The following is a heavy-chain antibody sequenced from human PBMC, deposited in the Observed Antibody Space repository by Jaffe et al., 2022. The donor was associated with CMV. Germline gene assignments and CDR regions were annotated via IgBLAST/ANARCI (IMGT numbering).Heavy chain of an antibody. D-gene: IGHD3-22*01. CDR3: AREGWGYYYDSSVSFDY. V-gene: IGHV1-3*01. J-gene: IGHJ4*02. CDR1: GYTFTSYA. Sequence: QVQLVQSGAEVKKPGASVKVSCKASGYTFTSYAMHWVRQAPGQRLEWMGWINAGNGNTKYSQKFQGRVTITRDTSASTAYMELSSLRSEDTAVYYCAREGWGYYYDSSVSFDYWGQGTLVTVSS. CDR2: INAGNGNT.